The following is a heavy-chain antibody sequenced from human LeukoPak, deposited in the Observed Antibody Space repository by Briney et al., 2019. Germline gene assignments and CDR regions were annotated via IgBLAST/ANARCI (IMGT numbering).Heavy chain of an antibody. CDR3: ARVHHYYDSSGYHPFDY. Sequence: PSETLSLTCTVSGGSISSGGYYWSWIRQHPGKGLEWIGYIYYSGSTYYNPSLKSRVTISVDTSKNQFSLKLSSVTAADTAVYYCARVHHYYDSSGYHPFDYWGQGTLVTVSS. CDR2: IYYSGST. D-gene: IGHD3-22*01. CDR1: GGSISSGGYY. V-gene: IGHV4-31*03. J-gene: IGHJ4*02.